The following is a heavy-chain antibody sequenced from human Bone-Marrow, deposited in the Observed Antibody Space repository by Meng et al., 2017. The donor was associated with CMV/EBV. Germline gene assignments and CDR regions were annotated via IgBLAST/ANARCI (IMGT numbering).Heavy chain of an antibody. CDR2: ISAYNGNT. V-gene: IGHV1-18*01. D-gene: IGHD3-10*01. CDR1: GYTFTSYG. J-gene: IGHJ4*02. Sequence: HVQREQAGGGVKKPGASVKVSCKASGYTFTSYGISWVRQAPGQGLEWMGWISAYNGNTNYAQKLQGRVTMTTDTSTSTAYMELRSLRSDDTAVYYCARDRAGGGYFDYWGQGTLVTVSS. CDR3: ARDRAGGGYFDY.